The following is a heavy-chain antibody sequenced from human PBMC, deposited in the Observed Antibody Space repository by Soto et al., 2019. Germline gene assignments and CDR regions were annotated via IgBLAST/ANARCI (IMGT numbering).Heavy chain of an antibody. CDR2: IYSSGDT. J-gene: IGHJ5*01. CDR1: GGSVTSGGYY. D-gene: IGHD7-27*01. Sequence: QVQLQESGPGLVRPSQTLSLTCTVSGGSVTSGGYYWSWIRHCPGKGLEWIGDIYSSGDTYYNPSLTSRVAMSVDTSKNQFSLQLTSVTVADTAIYYCTRDWGHQLTHGYDSWGQGTLVTVSS. CDR3: TRDWGHQLTHGYDS. V-gene: IGHV4-31*03.